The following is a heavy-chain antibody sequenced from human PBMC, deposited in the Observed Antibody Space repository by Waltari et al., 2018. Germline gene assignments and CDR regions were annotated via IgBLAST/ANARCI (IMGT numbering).Heavy chain of an antibody. CDR2: IYWNDDK. V-gene: IGHV2-5*01. J-gene: IGHJ3*02. D-gene: IGHD2-2*01. CDR3: AHRDIVVVPASDPNAFDI. CDR1: GFSLSTSGVG. Sequence: QITLKESGPTLVKPTQTLTLTCPFSGFSLSTSGVGVGWIRQPPGKALEWLALIYWNDDKRYSPSLKSRLTITKDTSKNQVVLTMTNMDPVDTATYYCAHRDIVVVPASDPNAFDIWGQGTMVTVSS.